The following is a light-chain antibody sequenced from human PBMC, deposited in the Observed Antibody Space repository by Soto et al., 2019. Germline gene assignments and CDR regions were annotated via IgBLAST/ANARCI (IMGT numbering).Light chain of an antibody. CDR2: GAS. Sequence: EIVMTQSPATLAVSPGERAALSCRASQSVSSNLAWYQQKPGQAPRLLIYGASTRATGIPARFSGSGSGTAFTLTISSLQSEDFAVYYCQKYNNWPLNFGGGTKVDIK. V-gene: IGKV3-15*01. CDR3: QKYNNWPLN. CDR1: QSVSSN. J-gene: IGKJ4*01.